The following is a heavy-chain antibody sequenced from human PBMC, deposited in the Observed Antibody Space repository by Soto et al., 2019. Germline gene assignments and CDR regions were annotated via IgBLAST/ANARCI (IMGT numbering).Heavy chain of an antibody. CDR2: ISGNSGNS. CDR3: ARDEKDYCSSASCPYFDY. CDR1: GYSFTKYG. V-gene: IGHV1-18*01. D-gene: IGHD2-2*01. J-gene: IGHJ4*02. Sequence: ASVKVSCKASGYSFTKYGINWVRQAPGQGLEWMGWISGNSGNSNYARKLQGRVTLTTDTSTSTAYMELRSLTSDDTAVYFCARDEKDYCSSASCPYFDYWGQGALVTVSS.